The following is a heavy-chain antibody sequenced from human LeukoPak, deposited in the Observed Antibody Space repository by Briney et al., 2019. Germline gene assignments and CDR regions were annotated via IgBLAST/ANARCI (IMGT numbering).Heavy chain of an antibody. CDR3: AIRTGTYSYYFDY. D-gene: IGHD1-26*01. CDR1: GYTFSNYG. V-gene: IGHV1-18*01. J-gene: IGHJ4*02. CDR2: ISAYYGDR. Sequence: ASVKLSCKTSGYTFSNYGISWVRQAPGLGLEWMGWISAYYGDRNYAPNLQGRVTMTTETSTSTAYMELRSLRSDDTAVYYCAIRTGTYSYYFDYWGPGTLVTVSS.